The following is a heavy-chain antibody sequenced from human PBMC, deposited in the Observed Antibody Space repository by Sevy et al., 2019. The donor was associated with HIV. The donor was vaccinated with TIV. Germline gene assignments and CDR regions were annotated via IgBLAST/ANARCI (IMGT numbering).Heavy chain of an antibody. Sequence: GGSLRLSCAASGFTFSTYEMNWVRQAPGKGLEWVSYISSSGSTIYYADSVKGRFTISRDNAKNPLYLQMNSLRAEDTAVYYCARGEWGGVNYWGQGTLVTVSS. CDR2: ISSSGSTI. V-gene: IGHV3-48*03. J-gene: IGHJ4*02. CDR1: GFTFSTYE. D-gene: IGHD3-16*01. CDR3: ARGEWGGVNY.